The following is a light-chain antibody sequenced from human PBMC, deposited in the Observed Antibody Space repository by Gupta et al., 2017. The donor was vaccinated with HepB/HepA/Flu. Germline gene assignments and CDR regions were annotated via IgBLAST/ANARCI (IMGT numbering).Light chain of an antibody. CDR3: AAWDDSLNGWV. Sequence: QSVLTPPPPVPVSPRQRVTISCSGSSSNIGNNGVTWYQQLPGQAPKLLIYYDDLLPSGGSDRFSGSKSGTSASLASNGLQSEDEADYYCAAWDDSLNGWVFGGGTKLTVL. J-gene: IGLJ3*02. CDR1: SSNIGNNG. CDR2: YDD. V-gene: IGLV1-36*01.